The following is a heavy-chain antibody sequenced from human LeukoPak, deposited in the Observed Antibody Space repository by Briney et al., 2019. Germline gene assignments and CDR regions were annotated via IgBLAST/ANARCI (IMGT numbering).Heavy chain of an antibody. CDR1: GYTFTSYG. CDR3: ARASPPSGYYEGHYFDY. J-gene: IGHJ4*02. CDR2: ISAYNGNT. V-gene: IGHV1-18*01. D-gene: IGHD3-22*01. Sequence: GASVKVSCKASGYTFTSYGISWVRQAPGQGLEWMGRISAYNGNTNYAQKLQGRVTMTTDTSTSTAYMELRSLRSDDTAVYYCARASPPSGYYEGHYFDYWGQGTLVTVSS.